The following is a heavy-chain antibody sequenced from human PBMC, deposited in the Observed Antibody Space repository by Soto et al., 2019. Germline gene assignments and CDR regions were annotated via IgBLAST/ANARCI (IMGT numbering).Heavy chain of an antibody. CDR1: GFTFRSYG. CDR2: ISNDGSNK. D-gene: IGHD6-13*01. J-gene: IGHJ6*02. V-gene: IGHV3-30*18. CDR3: AKDYSTWCMDV. Sequence: QVQLVESGGGVVQPGRSLRLSCAASGFTFRSYGMDWVRQAPGKGLEWVAVISNDGSNKYYADSVKGRFTISRDTSKNTLYLQMNSLRAEDTAVYYCAKDYSTWCMDVWGQGTTVTVSS.